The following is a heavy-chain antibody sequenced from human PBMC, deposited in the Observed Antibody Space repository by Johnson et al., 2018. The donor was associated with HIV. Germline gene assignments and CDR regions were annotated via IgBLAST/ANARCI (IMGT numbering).Heavy chain of an antibody. J-gene: IGHJ3*02. Sequence: QVQLVESGGGLVKPGGSLRLSCAVSGFTFSSYGMHWVRQAPGKGLEWVAVISYDESNKYYADSVKGRFTISRDNSKNTLYLQMSSLGAEDTAVYYCAKDQSWIGTGHDTFDIWGQGTMVTVSS. V-gene: IGHV3-30*18. D-gene: IGHD1-1*01. CDR1: GFTFSSYG. CDR3: AKDQSWIGTGHDTFDI. CDR2: ISYDESNK.